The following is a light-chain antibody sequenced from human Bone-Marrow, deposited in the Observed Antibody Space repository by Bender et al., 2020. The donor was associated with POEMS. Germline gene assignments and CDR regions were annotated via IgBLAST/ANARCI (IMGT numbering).Light chain of an antibody. V-gene: IGLV2-14*01. J-gene: IGLJ1*01. CDR1: SSDVGGYNF. CDR3: SSYTSSSTLV. Sequence: QSALTQPASVSGSPGQSITISCTGSSSDVGGYNFVSWYQQHPDKAPKLMIYEGSQRPSGVSHRFSGSKSGNTAFLTISWLRAEDEADYYCSSYTSSSTLVFGSGTQVTVL. CDR2: EGS.